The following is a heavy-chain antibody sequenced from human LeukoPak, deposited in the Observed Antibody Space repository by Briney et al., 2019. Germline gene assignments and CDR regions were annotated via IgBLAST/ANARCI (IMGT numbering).Heavy chain of an antibody. CDR1: GGSISSSNW. CDR3: ARDRYYDFWSGYSSKGHDAFDI. CDR2: IYHSGST. V-gene: IGHV4-4*02. Sequence: SGTLSLTCAVSGGSISSSNWWSWVRQPPGKGLEWIGEIYHSGSTNYNPSLKSRVTISVDKSKNQFSLKLSSVTAEDTAVYYCARDRYYDFWSGYSSKGHDAFDIWGQGTMVTVSS. J-gene: IGHJ3*02. D-gene: IGHD3-3*01.